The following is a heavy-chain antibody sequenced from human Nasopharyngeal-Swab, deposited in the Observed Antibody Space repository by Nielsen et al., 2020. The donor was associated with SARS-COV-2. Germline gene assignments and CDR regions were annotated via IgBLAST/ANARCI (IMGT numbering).Heavy chain of an antibody. Sequence: PTVLKPALRFTLTCTVSGFSLSNARMGVSWIRQPPGKALEWLAHIFSNDEKSYSTSLKSRLTISKDTSKSQVVLTMTNMDPVDTATYYCARMGDLAAARIFDYWGQGTLVTVSS. D-gene: IGHD6-13*01. CDR1: GFSLSNARMG. J-gene: IGHJ4*02. CDR3: ARMGDLAAARIFDY. CDR2: IFSNDEK. V-gene: IGHV2-26*01.